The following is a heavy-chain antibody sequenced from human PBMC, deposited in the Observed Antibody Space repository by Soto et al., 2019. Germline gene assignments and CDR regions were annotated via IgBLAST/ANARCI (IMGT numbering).Heavy chain of an antibody. J-gene: IGHJ6*02. CDR3: ARDLGRGPLGYYGSGSYYNRGPYYYYGMDV. D-gene: IGHD3-10*01. CDR2: IYYSGST. CDR1: GGSISSGGYY. Sequence: SETLSLTCTVSGGSISSGGYYWSWIRQHPGKGLEWIGYIYYSGSTYYNPSLKSRVTISVDTSKNQFSLKLSSVTAADTAVYYCARDLGRGPLGYYGSGSYYNRGPYYYYGMDVWGQGTTVTVSS. V-gene: IGHV4-31*03.